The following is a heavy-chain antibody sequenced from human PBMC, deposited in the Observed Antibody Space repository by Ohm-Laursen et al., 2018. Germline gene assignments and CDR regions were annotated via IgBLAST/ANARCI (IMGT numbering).Heavy chain of an antibody. CDR2: ISNNGAGT. J-gene: IGHJ4*02. CDR1: GFTFSSDT. V-gene: IGHV3-23*01. D-gene: IGHD2-15*01. Sequence: SLRLSCAASGFTFSSDTMSWVRQAPGKGLEWVSSISNNGAGTYYADSVKGRFTISRDNSKNTLYPQMNSLRAEDTAIYYCVKGRLAGAFDYWGQGTLVTVSS. CDR3: VKGRLAGAFDY.